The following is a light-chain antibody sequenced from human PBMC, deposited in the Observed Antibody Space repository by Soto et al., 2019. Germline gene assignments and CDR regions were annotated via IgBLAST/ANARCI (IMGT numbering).Light chain of an antibody. CDR2: DVS. J-gene: IGKJ4*01. V-gene: IGKV3-11*01. CDR1: QSVSTS. Sequence: EIVLTQSPATLSLSPGERATLPYRASQSVSTSLAWYQQRPGQAPRLLIYDVSNRAAGVPARFSGSGSGTDFTLTISNLEPEDFAIYYCQERSNWPRLTFGGGTTVEIK. CDR3: QERSNWPRLT.